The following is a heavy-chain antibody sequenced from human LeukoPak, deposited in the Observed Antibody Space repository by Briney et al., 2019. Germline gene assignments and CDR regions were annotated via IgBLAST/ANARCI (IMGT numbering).Heavy chain of an antibody. CDR1: GGSIRGSTLY. CDR3: ARDRRSYPDY. D-gene: IGHD1-26*01. V-gene: IGHV4-39*07. CDR2: IYFSGST. Sequence: PSETLSLTCTVSGGSIRGSTLYWGWIRQPPGKGLEWIGNIYFSGSTYYNPSLKSRVTISVDLSKNQFSLKLSSVTAADTAVYYCARDRRSYPDYWGQGTLVTVSP. J-gene: IGHJ4*02.